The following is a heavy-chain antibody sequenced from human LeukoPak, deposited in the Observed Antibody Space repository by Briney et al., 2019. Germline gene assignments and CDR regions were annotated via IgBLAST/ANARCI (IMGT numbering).Heavy chain of an antibody. CDR2: IWYDGSNK. V-gene: IGHV3-33*06. J-gene: IGHJ4*02. CDR1: GFTFSSYG. D-gene: IGHD5-18*01. Sequence: GGSLRPSCAASGFTFSSYGMHWVRQAPGKGLEWVAVIWYDGSNKYYADSVKGRFTISRDNSKNTLYLQMNSLRAEDTAVYYCAKVGRGYSYGYFDYWGQGTLVTVSS. CDR3: AKVGRGYSYGYFDY.